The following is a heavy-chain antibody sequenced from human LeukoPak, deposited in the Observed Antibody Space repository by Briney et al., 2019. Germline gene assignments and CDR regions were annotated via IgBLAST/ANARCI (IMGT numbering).Heavy chain of an antibody. CDR2: IKQDGSEK. J-gene: IGHJ4*02. CDR1: GFTVNNNY. CDR3: ARDRAWNYFDY. Sequence: PGGSLRLSCAASGFTVNNNYMSWVRQAPGKGLEWVANIKQDGSEKYYVDSVKGRFTISRDNAKNSLYLQMNSLRAEDTAVYYCARDRAWNYFDYWGQGTLVTVSS. V-gene: IGHV3-7*01. D-gene: IGHD3-3*01.